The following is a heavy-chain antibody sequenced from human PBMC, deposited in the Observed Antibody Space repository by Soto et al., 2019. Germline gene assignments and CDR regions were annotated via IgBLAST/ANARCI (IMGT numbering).Heavy chain of an antibody. CDR3: ARDSYYYDSSGTIPNNWFDP. CDR1: GGSISSGGYY. CDR2: IYYSGST. Sequence: SETLSLTCTVSGGSISSGGYYWSWIRQHPGKGLEWIGYIYYSGSTYYNTSLKSRVTISVDTSKNQFSLKLSSVTAADTAVYYCARDSYYYDSSGTIPNNWFDPWGQGTLVTVSS. D-gene: IGHD3-22*01. V-gene: IGHV4-31*03. J-gene: IGHJ5*02.